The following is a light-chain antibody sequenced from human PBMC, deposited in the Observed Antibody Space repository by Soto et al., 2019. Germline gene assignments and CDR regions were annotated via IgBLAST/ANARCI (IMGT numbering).Light chain of an antibody. CDR2: GAS. J-gene: IGKJ1*01. V-gene: IGKV3D-20*02. CDR1: QSVSNSY. CDR3: QQHSHWPPWT. Sequence: EIVLTQSPGTLSLSPGERATLSCRASQSVSNSYLAWYQQKPGQAPRLLMYGASNRATGIPDRFSGSGSETDFTLTISNLEPEDFAVYYCQQHSHWPPWTFGQGTKVDNK.